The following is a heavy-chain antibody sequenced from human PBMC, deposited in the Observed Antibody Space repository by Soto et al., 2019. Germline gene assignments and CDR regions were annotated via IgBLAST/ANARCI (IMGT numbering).Heavy chain of an antibody. CDR2: ISAYNGNT. CDR1: GYTFTSYG. V-gene: IGHV1-18*01. Sequence: QVQLVQSGAEVKKPGASVKVSCKASGYTFTSYGINWVRQAPGQGLEWMGWISAYNGNTNYAPKRQGRVTMTTDTSTTTAYMELRSLRSDDTAVYYCARVSTVWFGAYYYGMDVWGQGTTVTVSS. J-gene: IGHJ6*02. D-gene: IGHD3-10*01. CDR3: ARVSTVWFGAYYYGMDV.